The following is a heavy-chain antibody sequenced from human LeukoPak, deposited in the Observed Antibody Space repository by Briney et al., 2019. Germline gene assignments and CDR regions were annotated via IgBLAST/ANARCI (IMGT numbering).Heavy chain of an antibody. CDR2: IIPILGIA. D-gene: IGHD3-22*01. CDR1: VGTFSSYT. V-gene: IGHV1-69*04. CDR3: ARDQADSSGYLFDY. J-gene: IGHJ4*02. Sequence: SVKVSCKASVGTFSSYTISWVRQAPGQGLEGMGRIIPILGIANYTQKFQGRVTITADKSTSTAYMELSSLRSEDTAVYYCARDQADSSGYLFDYWGQGTLVTVSS.